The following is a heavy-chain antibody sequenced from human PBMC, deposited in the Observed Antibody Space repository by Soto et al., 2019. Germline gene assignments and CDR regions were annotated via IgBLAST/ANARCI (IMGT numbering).Heavy chain of an antibody. CDR3: ARDPEKYSGSDLGIDY. CDR2: ISSSGKTI. CDR1: GFTFSSYW. J-gene: IGHJ4*02. Sequence: LRLSCAASGFTFSSYWMSWVRQAPGKGLEWISYISSSGKTISYADSVKGRFTISRDNAKNSLYLQMNSLRAEDTAVYYCARDPEKYSGSDLGIDYWGQGTLVTVSS. D-gene: IGHD5-12*01. V-gene: IGHV3-48*03.